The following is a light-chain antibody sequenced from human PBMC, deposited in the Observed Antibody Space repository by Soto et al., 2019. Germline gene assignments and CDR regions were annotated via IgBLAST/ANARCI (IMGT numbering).Light chain of an antibody. CDR3: QQYFTSPLT. Sequence: EVVLTQSPGTLSLSPWESATLSCRASQSVSSNYLAWYQQKPGQAPRLLIYGVSTRATGIPDRFSGSGSGTDSSLTFSRLEPEDFTLYYCQQYFTSPLTFGGGTKVDIK. CDR1: QSVSSNY. CDR2: GVS. V-gene: IGKV3-20*01. J-gene: IGKJ4*01.